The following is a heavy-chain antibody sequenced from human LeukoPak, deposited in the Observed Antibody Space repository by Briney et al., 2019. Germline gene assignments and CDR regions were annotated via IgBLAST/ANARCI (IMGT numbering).Heavy chain of an antibody. CDR3: ARVVNNFYFFDF. V-gene: IGHV1-18*01. Sequence: ASVKVSCKTSGYTFTTYDISWVRQAPGQGLEWMGRIRVYNGHTNYAQSLQGRVTMTTDTSTGTAYMEVTSLRSGDTAVYYCARVVNNFYFFDFWGQGTLVTVSS. J-gene: IGHJ4*02. CDR1: GYTFTTYD. D-gene: IGHD1-1*01. CDR2: IRVYNGHT.